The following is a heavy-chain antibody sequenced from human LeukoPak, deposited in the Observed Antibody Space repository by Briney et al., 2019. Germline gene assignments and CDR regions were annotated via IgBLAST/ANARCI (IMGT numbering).Heavy chain of an antibody. D-gene: IGHD1-26*01. Sequence: GESLKISCKGSGNSFSNYFIALVRQMPGKGLEWMGIIYPGDSDTRYSPSFQGQVTISADKSINTVYLQWGSLEASDTAMYYCARRNILGSTKAPLDLWGQGTLVTVSS. CDR2: IYPGDSDT. V-gene: IGHV5-51*01. CDR3: ARRNILGSTKAPLDL. CDR1: GNSFSNYF. J-gene: IGHJ5*02.